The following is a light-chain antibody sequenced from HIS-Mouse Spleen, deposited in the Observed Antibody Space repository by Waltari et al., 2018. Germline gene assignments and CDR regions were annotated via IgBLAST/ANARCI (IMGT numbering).Light chain of an antibody. CDR2: EVS. CDR3: SSHAGSNNFV. Sequence: QSPLTQPPSASGSPGQSVPIPCPGTSSDVGGYNYSSWYQQHPGKAPKLMTYEVSKRPSGVPDRFYGYKSGNTASLTVSGLQAEDEADYYCSSHAGSNNFVFGGGTKLTVL. CDR1: SSDVGGYNY. J-gene: IGLJ2*01. V-gene: IGLV2-8*01.